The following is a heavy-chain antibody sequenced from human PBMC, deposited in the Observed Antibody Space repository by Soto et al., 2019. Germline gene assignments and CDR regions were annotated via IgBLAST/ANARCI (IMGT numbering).Heavy chain of an antibody. CDR2: INAGNGNT. J-gene: IGHJ6*02. Sequence: ASVKVSCKASGYTFTSYAMHWVRQAPGQRLEWMGWINAGNGNTKYSQKFQGRVTITRDTSASTAYMELSSLRSEDTAVYYCATVVPAAIYYYYYGMDVWGQGTTVTSP. D-gene: IGHD2-2*01. CDR1: GYTFTSYA. V-gene: IGHV1-3*01. CDR3: ATVVPAAIYYYYYGMDV.